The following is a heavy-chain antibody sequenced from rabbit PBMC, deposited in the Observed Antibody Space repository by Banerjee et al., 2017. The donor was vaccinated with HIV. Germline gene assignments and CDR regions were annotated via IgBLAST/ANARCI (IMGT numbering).Heavy chain of an antibody. CDR2: IYAGSSGST. D-gene: IGHD8-1*01. CDR1: GFSFSSGYD. V-gene: IGHV1S40*01. CDR3: ARDGGSNYYSALAL. Sequence: QSLVESGGGLVKPGASLTLSCKASGFSFSSGYDMCWVRQAPGKGLEWIACIYAGSSGSTYYASWAKGRFTISKPSSTTVTLQMTSLTAADTATYFCARDGGSNYYSALALWGQGTLVTVS. J-gene: IGHJ4*01.